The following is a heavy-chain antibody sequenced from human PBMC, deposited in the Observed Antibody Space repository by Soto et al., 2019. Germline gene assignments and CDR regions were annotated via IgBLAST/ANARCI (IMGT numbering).Heavy chain of an antibody. Sequence: QVHLVQSGAEVKKAGASVKVSCKASGYTFTGYYIHWVRQAPGQGFEWVGWINPSTGGTSYAQKFQGRVTMTRDTSISTAYMELTRLRSNDTAVYYCARDLGGLGDPFDNWGQGTRVTVFS. V-gene: IGHV1-2*02. CDR1: GYTFTGYY. CDR2: INPSTGGT. CDR3: ARDLGGLGDPFDN. D-gene: IGHD3-16*01. J-gene: IGHJ4*02.